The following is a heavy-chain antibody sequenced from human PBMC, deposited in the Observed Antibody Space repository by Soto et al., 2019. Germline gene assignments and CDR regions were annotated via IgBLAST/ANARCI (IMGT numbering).Heavy chain of an antibody. D-gene: IGHD4-17*01. CDR2: IHSTRSP. V-gene: IGHV4-4*07. CDR1: GDSVSKYY. J-gene: IGHJ5*02. CDR3: ARSPAYGDYANLDT. Sequence: NPSETLSLTCTVSGDSVSKYYWNWIRQPAGKGLEWIGRIHSTRSPNYNPSLKSRFTMSVDTSKNQFSLKLNLTSVTAAATAVSYCARSPAYGDYANLDTWGQGTLVTVSS.